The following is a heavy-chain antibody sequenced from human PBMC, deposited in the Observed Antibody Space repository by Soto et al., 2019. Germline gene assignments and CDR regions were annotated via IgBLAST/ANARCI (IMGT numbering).Heavy chain of an antibody. CDR2: LYYSWNS. Sequence: TLSPTGTVPRDSISAGSSSCSWVRHPPVRVLEWSGHLYYSWNSYYNTSLKSRLTISVDTTKKQFSLQLKSMTAADTAVYYCAKLSCTSSTCYFPGWFVHWGQGTLVTVSS. CDR1: RDSISAGSSS. V-gene: IGHV4-31*03. CDR3: AKLSCTSSTCYFPGWFVH. D-gene: IGHD2-2*01. J-gene: IGHJ5*02.